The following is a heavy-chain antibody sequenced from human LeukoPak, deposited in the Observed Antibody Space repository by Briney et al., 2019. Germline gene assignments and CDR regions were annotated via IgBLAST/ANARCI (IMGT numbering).Heavy chain of an antibody. CDR1: GFTFSDHY. D-gene: IGHD7-27*01. CDR3: ARDRGLGIEYFDS. Sequence: TGGSLRLSCAASGFTFSDHYMSWIRQAPGKGLEWLSYISGSSGARYYADSVKGRFTISKDNAKNSLFLQMNSLSAEDTAVYYCARDRGLGIEYFDSWGQGTLVTVSS. V-gene: IGHV3-11*01. J-gene: IGHJ4*02. CDR2: ISGSSGAR.